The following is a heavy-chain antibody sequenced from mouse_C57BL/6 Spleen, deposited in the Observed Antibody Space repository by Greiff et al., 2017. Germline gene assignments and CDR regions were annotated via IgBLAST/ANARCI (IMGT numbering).Heavy chain of an antibody. D-gene: IGHD2-4*01. V-gene: IGHV1-15*01. CDR1: GYTFTDYE. CDR3: TRGDYDGAWFAY. CDR2: IDPETGGT. Sequence: VQLQQSGAELVRPGASVTLSCKASGYTFTDYEMHWVKQTPVHGLEWIGAIDPETGGTAYNQKFKGKDILTADKSSSTAYMELRSLTSEDSAVYYCTRGDYDGAWFAYWGQGTLVTVSA. J-gene: IGHJ3*01.